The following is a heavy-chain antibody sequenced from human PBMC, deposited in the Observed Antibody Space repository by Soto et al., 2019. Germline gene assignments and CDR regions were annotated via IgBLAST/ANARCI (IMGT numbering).Heavy chain of an antibody. CDR3: AARVVRYYYYGMDV. J-gene: IGHJ6*02. V-gene: IGHV5-10-1*01. CDR1: GYSFTSHW. CDR2: IDPSDSYT. D-gene: IGHD3-3*01. Sequence: GESLKISCKGSGYSFTSHWICWVRQMPGKGLEWMGRIDPSDSYTNYSPSFQGHVTISADKSISTAYLQWSSLKASDTAMYYCAARVVRYYYYGMDVWGQGTTVTVSS.